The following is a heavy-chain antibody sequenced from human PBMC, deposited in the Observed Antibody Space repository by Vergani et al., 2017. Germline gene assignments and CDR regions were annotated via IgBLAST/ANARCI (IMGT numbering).Heavy chain of an antibody. CDR2: ISYDGSNK. J-gene: IGHJ4*02. Sequence: QVQLVESGGGVVQPGRSLRLSCAASGFTFSSYAMHWVRQAPGKGLEWVAVISYDGSNKYYADSVKGRFTISRDNSKNTLYLQMNSLRAEDTAVYYCARVSYDILTGYRHFDYWGQGTLVTVSS. D-gene: IGHD3-9*01. V-gene: IGHV3-30*14. CDR1: GFTFSSYA. CDR3: ARVSYDILTGYRHFDY.